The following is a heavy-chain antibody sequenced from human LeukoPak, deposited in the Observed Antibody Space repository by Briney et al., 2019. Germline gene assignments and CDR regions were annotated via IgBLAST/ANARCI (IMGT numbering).Heavy chain of an antibody. CDR1: GFTFSSYW. V-gene: IGHV3-7*04. CDR2: IKQEGSEK. D-gene: IGHD3-10*01. CDR3: ASDREYYYGSGSFDY. Sequence: PGGSLRLSCAASGFTFSSYWMSCVRQAPGKGLEWVANIKQEGSEKYYVDSVKGRFTISRDNAKNSLYLQMNSLRAEDTAVYYCASDREYYYGSGSFDYWGQGALVTVSS. J-gene: IGHJ4*02.